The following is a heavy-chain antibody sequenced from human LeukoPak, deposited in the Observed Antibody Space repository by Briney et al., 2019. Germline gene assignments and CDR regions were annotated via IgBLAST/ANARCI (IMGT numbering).Heavy chain of an antibody. Sequence: SETLSLTCAVYVGTFSGHYWSWIRRAPGKGLEWIGEIDHTGKSNYKSALKSRVTMAVDTSKNQFSLSLESVTAADTAIYYCARASHQRETYFNAFDIWGRGTPVTVSS. D-gene: IGHD1-26*01. J-gene: IGHJ3*02. V-gene: IGHV4-34*01. CDR3: ARASHQRETYFNAFDI. CDR2: IDHTGKS. CDR1: VGTFSGHY.